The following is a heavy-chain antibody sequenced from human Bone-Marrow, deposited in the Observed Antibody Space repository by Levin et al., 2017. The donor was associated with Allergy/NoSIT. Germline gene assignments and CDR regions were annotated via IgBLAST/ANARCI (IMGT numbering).Heavy chain of an antibody. V-gene: IGHV3-30-3*01. Sequence: GESLKISCAASGFTLNSHDMHWVRQAPGKGLEWVGFISYDGNNDYGASVKGRFTISRDISQNTLYVQMNGLRAEDTAVYYCARYCSSSSCYRADRAKAFDLWGQGTLVIVSS. D-gene: IGHD2-2*01. J-gene: IGHJ3*01. CDR3: ARYCSSSSCYRADRAKAFDL. CDR1: GFTLNSHD. CDR2: ISYDGNND.